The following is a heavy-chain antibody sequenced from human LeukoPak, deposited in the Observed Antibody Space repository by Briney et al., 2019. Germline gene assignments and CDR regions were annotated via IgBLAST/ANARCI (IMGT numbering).Heavy chain of an antibody. Sequence: GASVKVSCKASGYTFTSYGISWVRQAPGQGLEWMGRIIPILGIANYAQKFRGRVTITADKSTSTAYMELSSLRSEDTAVYYCARVGSGYTYYFDYWGQGTLVTVSS. J-gene: IGHJ4*02. D-gene: IGHD3-22*01. CDR3: ARVGSGYTYYFDY. CDR2: IIPILGIA. V-gene: IGHV1-69*04. CDR1: GYTFTSYG.